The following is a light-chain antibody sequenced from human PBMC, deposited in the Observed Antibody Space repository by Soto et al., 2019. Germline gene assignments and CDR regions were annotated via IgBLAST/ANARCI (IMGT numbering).Light chain of an antibody. CDR2: EVN. J-gene: IGLJ7*01. V-gene: IGLV2-14*01. Sequence: QSALTQTASVSGSPGQSITISCSGTSSDVGLYNYVSWYQQHPGKVPKLLIYEVNKRPSGVSSRFSGSKSGNTASLTISGLQAEDEADYYCSSYTRASTAVFGGGTQLTVL. CDR3: SSYTRASTAV. CDR1: SSDVGLYNY.